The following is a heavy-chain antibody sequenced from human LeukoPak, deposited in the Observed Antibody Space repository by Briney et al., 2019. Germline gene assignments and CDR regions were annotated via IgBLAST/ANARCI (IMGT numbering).Heavy chain of an antibody. V-gene: IGHV1-18*01. CDR3: ARVGGVILGSDFDY. Sequence: ASVKVSCKASGYTLTSYGISWVRQAPGQGLEWMGWISAYNGNTNYAQKLQGTVTMTTDTSTSTAYMELRSLRSDDTAVYYCARVGGVILGSDFDYWGQGTLVTVSS. CDR1: GYTLTSYG. CDR2: ISAYNGNT. D-gene: IGHD3-16*02. J-gene: IGHJ4*02.